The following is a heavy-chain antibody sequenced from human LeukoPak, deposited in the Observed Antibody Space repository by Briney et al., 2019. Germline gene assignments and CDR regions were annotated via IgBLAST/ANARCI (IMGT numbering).Heavy chain of an antibody. J-gene: IGHJ4*02. CDR2: ISSSGSTI. V-gene: IGHV3-48*03. Sequence: GGSLRLSCAASGFTFSRHEMNWVRQAPGKGLEWVSYISSSGSTIYYADSVKGRFTISRDNAKNSLYLQMNSLRAEDTAVYYCARVLMTINYDSGDTLDCWGQGTLVTVSS. D-gene: IGHD4-17*01. CDR3: ARVLMTINYDSGDTLDC. CDR1: GFTFSRHE.